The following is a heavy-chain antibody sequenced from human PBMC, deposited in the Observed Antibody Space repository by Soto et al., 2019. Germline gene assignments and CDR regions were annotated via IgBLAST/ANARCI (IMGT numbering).Heavy chain of an antibody. CDR2: VRHSGTT. V-gene: IGHV4-34*09. CDR1: GGSLGNNY. J-gene: IGHJ5*02. Sequence: SETLSLTSNVSGGSLGNNYWSWIRQSPGEGLVGLGDVRHSGTTYYSPSLESRVAISVDTSQNQFSLKLGAVTAADTSVYFCARASISRCVDRSCPAWFDPWGQGTLVTVSS. CDR3: ARASISRCVDRSCPAWFDP. D-gene: IGHD1-26*01.